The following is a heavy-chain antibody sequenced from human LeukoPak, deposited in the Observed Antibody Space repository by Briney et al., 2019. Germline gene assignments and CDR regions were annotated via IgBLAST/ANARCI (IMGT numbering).Heavy chain of an antibody. D-gene: IGHD1-26*01. Sequence: GGSLRLSCAASGFTVSSNYMSWVRQAPGKGLEWVSVIYSGGSTYYADSVKGRFTISRDNSKNTLYLQMNSLRAEDTAVYYCAAHGSYYPYFDYWGQGTLVTVSS. CDR3: AAHGSYYPYFDY. CDR2: IYSGGST. J-gene: IGHJ4*02. CDR1: GFTVSSNY. V-gene: IGHV3-53*01.